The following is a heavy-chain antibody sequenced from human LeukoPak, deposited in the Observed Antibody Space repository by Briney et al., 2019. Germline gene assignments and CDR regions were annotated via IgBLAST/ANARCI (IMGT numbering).Heavy chain of an antibody. D-gene: IGHD3-10*01. CDR1: GFTFSSYA. CDR3: ARYYGSGSYLDI. CDR2: ISYDGSNK. Sequence: GGSLRLSCAASGFTFSSYAMHWVRQAPGKGLEWVAVISYDGSNKYYADSVKGRFTISRDNSKNTLYLQMNSLRAEDTAVYYCARYYGSGSYLDIWGQGTMVTVSS. V-gene: IGHV3-30-3*01. J-gene: IGHJ3*02.